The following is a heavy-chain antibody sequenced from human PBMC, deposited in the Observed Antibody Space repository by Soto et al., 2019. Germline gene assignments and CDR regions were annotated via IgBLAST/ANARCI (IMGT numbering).Heavy chain of an antibody. V-gene: IGHV3-48*02. CDR2: ISSSSSTI. J-gene: IGHJ6*02. CDR1: GFTFSSYS. CDR3: ARMETGIAAAGGYYYYGMDV. D-gene: IGHD6-13*01. Sequence: LRLSCAASGFTFSSYSMNWVRQAPGKGLEWVSYISSSSSTIYYADSVKGRFTISRDNAKNSLYLQMNSLRDEDTAVYYCARMETGIAAAGGYYYYGMDVWGQATTVTSP.